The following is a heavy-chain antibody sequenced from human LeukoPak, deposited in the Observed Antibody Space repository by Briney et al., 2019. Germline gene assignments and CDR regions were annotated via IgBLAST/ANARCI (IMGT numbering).Heavy chain of an antibody. J-gene: IGHJ4*02. CDR2: LNWNGDST. Sequence: RTGGSLRLSCAASGFTFDDYGMSWVRQAPGKGLEWVSGLNWNGDSTGYADSVKGRFTISRDNAKNSLYLQMNSLRAEDTALYYCARVLYWAVAGLGDWGQGTLVTVSS. CDR3: ARVLYWAVAGLGD. D-gene: IGHD6-19*01. CDR1: GFTFDDYG. V-gene: IGHV3-20*04.